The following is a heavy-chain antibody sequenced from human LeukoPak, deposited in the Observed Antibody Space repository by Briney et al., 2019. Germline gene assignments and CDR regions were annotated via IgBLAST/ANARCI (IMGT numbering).Heavy chain of an antibody. CDR2: ISGSGGST. V-gene: IGHV3-23*01. CDR1: GFTFSSHA. J-gene: IGHJ4*02. CDR3: AEDLLEGSGTYYFDY. Sequence: GGSLRLSCAASGFTFSSHAMSWVRPAPGKGLEWVSAISGSGGSTYYADSVKGRFTISRDNSKNTLYLQMNSLRAEDTAVYYCAEDLLEGSGTYYFDYWGQGTLVTVSS. D-gene: IGHD3-10*01.